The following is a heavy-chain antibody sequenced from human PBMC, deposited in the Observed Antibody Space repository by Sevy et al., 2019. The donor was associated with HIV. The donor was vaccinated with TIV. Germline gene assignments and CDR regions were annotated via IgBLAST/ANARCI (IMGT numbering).Heavy chain of an antibody. D-gene: IGHD3-22*01. V-gene: IGHV1-24*01. Sequence: ASVKVSCMVSGYTLSELSMHWVRQAPGKGREWMGSFDPEDDETIYAQKFQGRVTMTEDTSTDTAYMELNNLRSEDTDVCYCATTKDYYDSSGSPFDYWGQGTLVTVSS. J-gene: IGHJ4*02. CDR3: ATTKDYYDSSGSPFDY. CDR1: GYTLSELS. CDR2: FDPEDDET.